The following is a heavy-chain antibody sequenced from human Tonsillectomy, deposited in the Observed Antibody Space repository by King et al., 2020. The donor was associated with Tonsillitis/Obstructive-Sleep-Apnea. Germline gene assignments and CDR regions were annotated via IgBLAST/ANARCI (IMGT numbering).Heavy chain of an antibody. CDR3: ATTVDYGDYVFDY. CDR1: GFTFIAYF. V-gene: IGHV3-33*01. D-gene: IGHD4-17*01. J-gene: IGHJ4*02. Sequence: HLKESGGGVFPPGSSLSLSCSASGFTFIAYFMHWFRQAPGKVLAWVSVIWYDGGNPYYADSFQCRFTFSRANSNHTVYLPMNSLRAEDTAVYYCATTVDYGDYVFDYWGQGTLVTVS. CDR2: IWYDGGNP.